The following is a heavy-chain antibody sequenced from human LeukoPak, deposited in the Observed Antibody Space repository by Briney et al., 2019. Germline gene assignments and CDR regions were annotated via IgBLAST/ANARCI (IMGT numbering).Heavy chain of an antibody. J-gene: IGHJ4*02. D-gene: IGHD6-19*01. CDR3: ARDLYAGYSSGKGDY. CDR1: GGTFSSDA. CDR2: IIPIFGTA. V-gene: IGHV1-69*05. Sequence: ASVKVSCKASGGTFSSDAISWLRQAPGQGLEWMGGIIPIFGTANYAQKFQGRVTITTDESTSTAYMELSSLRSEDTAVYYCARDLYAGYSSGKGDYWGQGTLVTVSS.